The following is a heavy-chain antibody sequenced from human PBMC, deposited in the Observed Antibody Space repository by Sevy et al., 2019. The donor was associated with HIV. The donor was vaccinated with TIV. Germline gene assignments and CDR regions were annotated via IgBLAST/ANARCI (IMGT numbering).Heavy chain of an antibody. Sequence: GGSLRLSCAASGFTFSAHAMHWVRRAPGKGLEWVSGISWNGADIGFAASVKGRFTISRDNAKSSVYLQINSLTPEDTGVYYCAKGQQLITQSGSYFYYGMNVWGQGTTVTVSS. CDR3: AKGQQLITQSGSYFYYGMNV. CDR1: GFTFSAHA. V-gene: IGHV3-9*01. CDR2: ISWNGADI. J-gene: IGHJ6*02. D-gene: IGHD6-13*01.